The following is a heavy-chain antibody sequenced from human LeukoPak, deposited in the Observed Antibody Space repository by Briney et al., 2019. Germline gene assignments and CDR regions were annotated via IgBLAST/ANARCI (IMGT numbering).Heavy chain of an antibody. J-gene: IGHJ6*02. CDR3: ARATDYDFWSGYYVDYYYGMDV. D-gene: IGHD3-3*01. Sequence: SETLSLTGTVSGGSVSSGSYYWSWIRQPPGKGLEWSVYIYYSGSTNYNPSLKSRVTISVDTSKNQFSLKLSSVTAADTAVYYCARATDYDFWSGYYVDYYYGMDVWGQGTTVTVSS. CDR2: IYYSGST. V-gene: IGHV4-61*01. CDR1: GGSVSSGSYY.